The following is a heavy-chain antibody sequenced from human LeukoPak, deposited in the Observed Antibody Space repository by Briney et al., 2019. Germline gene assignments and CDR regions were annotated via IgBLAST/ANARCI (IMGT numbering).Heavy chain of an antibody. Sequence: NSSETLSLTCAVYGGSFSGYYWSWIRQPPGKGLEWIGEINHSGSTNYNPSLKSRVTISVDTSKNQFSLKLSSVTAADTAVYYCARGSKLYYYGSGYPNWFDPWGQGTLVTVSS. CDR2: INHSGST. CDR3: ARGSKLYYYGSGYPNWFDP. J-gene: IGHJ5*02. CDR1: GGSFSGYY. V-gene: IGHV4-34*01. D-gene: IGHD3-10*01.